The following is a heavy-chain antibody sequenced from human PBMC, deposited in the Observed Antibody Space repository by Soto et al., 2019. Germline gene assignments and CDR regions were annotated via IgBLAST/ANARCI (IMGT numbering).Heavy chain of an antibody. J-gene: IGHJ3*01. D-gene: IGHD3-22*01. CDR1: GGSISSGDSS. CDR3: ARSLVYDYESRGGDSVDV. Sequence: HLQLQESGAGLVKPSQTLSLTCAVSGGSISSGDSSWTWIRQPPGQGLEWIGYMWHSGSTYYNPSLQSRVTISVDRSKNQFSLKRSSVTAADTAVYYCARSLVYDYESRGGDSVDVWGQGTMVNVSS. CDR2: MWHSGST. V-gene: IGHV4-30-2*01.